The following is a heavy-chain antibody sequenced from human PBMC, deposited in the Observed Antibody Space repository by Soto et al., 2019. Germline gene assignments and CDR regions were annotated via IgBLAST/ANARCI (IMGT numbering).Heavy chain of an antibody. CDR2: IYYSGST. CDR3: ARARTTGYYYYGMDV. J-gene: IGHJ6*02. V-gene: IGHV4-31*03. Sequence: SETLSLTCTVSGGSISSGGYYWSWIRQHPGKGLEWIGYIYYSGSTYYNPSLKSRVTISVDTSKNQFSLKLSSVTAADTAVYYCARARTTGYYYYGMDVWGQGTTVTVSS. D-gene: IGHD4-17*01. CDR1: GGSISSGGYY.